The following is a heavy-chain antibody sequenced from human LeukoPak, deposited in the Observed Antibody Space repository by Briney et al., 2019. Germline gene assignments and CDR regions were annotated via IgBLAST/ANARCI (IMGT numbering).Heavy chain of an antibody. D-gene: IGHD2-2*01. CDR3: ARDKIVVVPAATFSYYGMDV. Sequence: SETLSLTCTVSGGSISSSSYYWGWIRQPPGKGLEWIGSIYYSGSTYYNPSLKSRVTISVDTSTNQFSLKLSSVAAADTAVYYCARDKIVVVPAATFSYYGMDVWGQGTTVTVSS. CDR2: IYYSGST. J-gene: IGHJ6*02. V-gene: IGHV4-39*02. CDR1: GGSISSSSYY.